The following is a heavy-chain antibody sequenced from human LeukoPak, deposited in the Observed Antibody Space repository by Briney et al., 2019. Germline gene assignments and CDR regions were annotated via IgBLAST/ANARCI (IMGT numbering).Heavy chain of an antibody. J-gene: IGHJ5*02. V-gene: IGHV4-4*07. CDR2: NYNSGGT. Sequence: SQTLSLTCTVSGGSIRSSHWSWIRQPAGKGLEWIAINYNSGGTNYNPSLKSRVTISRDTSTNQFSLTLTSVTAAATAVYYCASDLTVPPYNWFDPWGQGTLVTVSS. CDR3: ASDLTVPPYNWFDP. CDR1: GGSIRSSH. D-gene: IGHD7-27*01.